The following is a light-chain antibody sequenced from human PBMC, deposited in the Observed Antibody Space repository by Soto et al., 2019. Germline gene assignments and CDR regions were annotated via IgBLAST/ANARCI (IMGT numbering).Light chain of an antibody. Sequence: DIQMTQSPSSLSASVGDRVTITCRASQSISSYLNWYQQKPGKAPKLLIYAASSLQSGVPSRFSGSGSGTDFTLTISSLKPEDFATYYCQQSYSTRITLGQGTRLEIK. CDR3: QQSYSTRIT. V-gene: IGKV1-39*01. J-gene: IGKJ5*01. CDR1: QSISSY. CDR2: AAS.